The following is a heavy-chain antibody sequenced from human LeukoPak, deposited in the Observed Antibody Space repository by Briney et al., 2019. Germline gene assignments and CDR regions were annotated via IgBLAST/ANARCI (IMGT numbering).Heavy chain of an antibody. J-gene: IGHJ4*02. Sequence: PGGSLRLSCAASGFTFSNYAMPWVRQAPGKGLEWVSTISGSGDNTYYSDSVKGRFTISRDNSENTLYLQLNSLRAEDTAVYYCAKGGWGTVLDYWGQGTLVTVSP. V-gene: IGHV3-23*01. CDR3: AKGGWGTVLDY. CDR1: GFTFSNYA. CDR2: ISGSGDNT. D-gene: IGHD3-16*01.